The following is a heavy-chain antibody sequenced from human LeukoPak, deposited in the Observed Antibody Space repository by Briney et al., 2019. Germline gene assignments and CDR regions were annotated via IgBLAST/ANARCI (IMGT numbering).Heavy chain of an antibody. CDR1: GVSVISSY. J-gene: IGHJ4*02. CDR2: IHHSGDT. D-gene: IGHD2-8*01. Sequence: PSETLSLTCTVSGVSVISSYWSWVRQPPGKGLEYIGFIHHSGDTKYNPSPKSRVTMSVDTSKSQFSLRLSSVTAADSAVYYCARHNGVSYLDYWAQGTLVTVSS. CDR3: ARHNGVSYLDY. V-gene: IGHV4-59*02.